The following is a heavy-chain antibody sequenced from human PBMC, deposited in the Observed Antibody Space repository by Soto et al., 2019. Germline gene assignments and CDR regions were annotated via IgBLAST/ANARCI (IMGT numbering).Heavy chain of an antibody. CDR3: AETLTTGKRGVCDD. V-gene: IGHV3-23*01. D-gene: IGHD3-10*01. J-gene: IGHJ4*02. Sequence: EVQLLESGGGSVQPGESLRLSCAASGFTFSNYAMSWVRQAPGKGLEWVSAISDGGDFTYDADSVRGRFTISRDNSKNTLYLQMTSLRVEDTAVYCAAETLTTGKRGVCDDWGQGTLVTVSS. CDR2: ISDGGDFT. CDR1: GFTFSNYA.